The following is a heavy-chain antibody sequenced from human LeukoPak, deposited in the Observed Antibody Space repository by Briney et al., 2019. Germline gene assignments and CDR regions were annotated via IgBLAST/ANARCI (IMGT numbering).Heavy chain of an antibody. Sequence: SETLSLTCTVSGGSISSGTYYWGWIRLPPGKGLEWIGSMYYSGSTYYNPSLKSRVTISLDTSKNQFSLKLSSVTAADTAVYYCARDTVGATFPGAFDIWGQGTIVTVSS. J-gene: IGHJ3*02. V-gene: IGHV4-39*07. D-gene: IGHD1-26*01. CDR3: ARDTVGATFPGAFDI. CDR2: MYYSGST. CDR1: GGSISSGTYY.